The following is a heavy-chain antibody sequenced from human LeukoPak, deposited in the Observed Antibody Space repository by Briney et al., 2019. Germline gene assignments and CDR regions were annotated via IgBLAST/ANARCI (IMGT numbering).Heavy chain of an antibody. CDR1: GYTFTRYG. V-gene: IGHV1-46*01. CDR3: ARDIYRLYYFDY. D-gene: IGHD3-9*01. Sequence: ASVKVSCKASGYTFTRYGISWVRQAPGQGLEWMGIINPSGGSTSYAQKFQGRVTMTRDTSTSTVYMELSSLRSEDAAVYYCARDIYRLYYFDYWGQGTLVTVSS. CDR2: INPSGGST. J-gene: IGHJ4*02.